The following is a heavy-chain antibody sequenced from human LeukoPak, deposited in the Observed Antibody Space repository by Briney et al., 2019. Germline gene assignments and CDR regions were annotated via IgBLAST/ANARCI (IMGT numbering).Heavy chain of an antibody. Sequence: GGSLRLSCAASGFTFSSYSMNWVRQAPGKGLEWVSSISSSSSYIYYADSVKGRFTISRDNAKNSLYLQMNSLRAEDTAVYYCARDQTSGSYYDDAFDIWGQGTMVTVSS. CDR2: ISSSSSYI. CDR3: ARDQTSGSYYDDAFDI. D-gene: IGHD1-26*01. V-gene: IGHV3-21*01. CDR1: GFTFSSYS. J-gene: IGHJ3*02.